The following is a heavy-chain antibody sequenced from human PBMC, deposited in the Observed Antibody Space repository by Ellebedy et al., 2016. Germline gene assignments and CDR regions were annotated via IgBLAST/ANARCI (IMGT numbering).Heavy chain of an antibody. V-gene: IGHV2-5*02. D-gene: IGHD3-10*02. CDR1: GFSLRTIGVS. CDR3: ARVSRLHTYRTESYVRFNS. CDR2: IDWDESQ. Sequence: SGPTLVKPTQTLTLTCSISGFSLRTIGVSVGWFRQTPGQALEWLTSIDWDESQDYSPSLRLRVSVAKDTARNRVVLTVTNMDPTDTATYYCARVSRLHTYRTESYVRFNSWGPGTLVTVSS. J-gene: IGHJ5*01.